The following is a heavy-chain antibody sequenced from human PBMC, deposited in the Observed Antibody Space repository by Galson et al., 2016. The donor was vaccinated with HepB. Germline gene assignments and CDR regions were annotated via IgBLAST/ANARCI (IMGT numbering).Heavy chain of an antibody. V-gene: IGHV1-18*01. D-gene: IGHD6-13*01. Sequence: SVKVSCKASGYNFTTYGISWVRQAPGQGLEWMGWISPYNGHTNYAQKFQGRVTLTTDTSTTTAYMELRSLRSDDTAVFYCARDGTERQPYFQHWGQGTLVIVSS. CDR2: ISPYNGHT. CDR1: GYNFTTYG. J-gene: IGHJ1*01. CDR3: ARDGTERQPYFQH.